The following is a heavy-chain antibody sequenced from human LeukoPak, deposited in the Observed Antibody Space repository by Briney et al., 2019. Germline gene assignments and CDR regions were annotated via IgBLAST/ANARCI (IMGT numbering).Heavy chain of an antibody. D-gene: IGHD6-13*01. CDR1: GGSISSSGYY. CDR2: IYYSGST. CDR3: ARGGSSSWYRDNWFDP. Sequence: KPSETLSLTCTVSGGSISSSGYYWGWIRQPPGKGLEWIGSIYYSGSTYYNPSLKSRVTISVDTSKNQFSLKLSSVTAADTAVYYCARGGSSSWYRDNWFDPWGQGTLVTVSS. V-gene: IGHV4-39*01. J-gene: IGHJ5*02.